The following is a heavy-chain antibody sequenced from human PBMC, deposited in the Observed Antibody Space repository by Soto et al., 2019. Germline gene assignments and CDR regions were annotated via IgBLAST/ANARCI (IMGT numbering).Heavy chain of an antibody. CDR2: LYDVDGS. D-gene: IGHD2-15*01. CDR3: ATWHEREQAYED. CDR1: GLTVSGKKY. J-gene: IGHJ4*01. V-gene: IGHV3-53*01. Sequence: GGSLRRSCAASGLTVSGKKYVAWVRQAPGKGLEWVSALYDVDGSFYADSVKGRFTTSSDSSKTTVYLHMHSLRPDDTAVYYFATWHEREQAYEDWGQGTLVAVSS.